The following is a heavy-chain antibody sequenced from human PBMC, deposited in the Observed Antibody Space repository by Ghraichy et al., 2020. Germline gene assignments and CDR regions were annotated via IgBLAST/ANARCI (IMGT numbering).Heavy chain of an antibody. Sequence: GSLRLSCAASGFTFSNAWMSWVRQAPGKGLEWVGLIKSKTDGGTTDYAAPVKGRFTISRDDSKNTLYLQMNSLKTEDTAVYYCTTPYGGDSGSFDYWGQGTLVTVSS. J-gene: IGHJ4*02. CDR2: IKSKTDGGTT. CDR1: GFTFSNAW. CDR3: TTPYGGDSGSFDY. V-gene: IGHV3-15*01. D-gene: IGHD4-23*01.